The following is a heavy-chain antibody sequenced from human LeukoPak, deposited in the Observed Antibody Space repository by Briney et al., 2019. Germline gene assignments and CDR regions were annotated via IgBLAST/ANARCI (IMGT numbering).Heavy chain of an antibody. Sequence: ASVKVSCKASGGTFSSYAISWVRQAPGQGLEWMGRIIPIFGTTNYAQKFQGRVTITTDESTSTAYMELSSLRSEDTAVYYCARGVLGELSLPVDHWGQGTLVTVSS. CDR1: GGTFSSYA. D-gene: IGHD3-16*02. CDR2: IIPIFGTT. V-gene: IGHV1-69*05. CDR3: ARGVLGELSLPVDH. J-gene: IGHJ5*02.